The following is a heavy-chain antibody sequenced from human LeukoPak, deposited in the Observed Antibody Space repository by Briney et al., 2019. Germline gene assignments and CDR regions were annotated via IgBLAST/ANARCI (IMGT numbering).Heavy chain of an antibody. Sequence: GGSLRLSCAASGFTFSSYWMSWVRQAPGKGLEWVANIKQDGSEKYYVDSVKGRFTISRDNAKNSLYLQMNSLRSEDTAVYYCATRLGLGYCSSTSCYAWDIWGQGTMVTVSS. CDR3: ATRLGLGYCSSTSCYAWDI. J-gene: IGHJ3*02. V-gene: IGHV3-7*03. CDR2: IKQDGSEK. CDR1: GFTFSSYW. D-gene: IGHD2-2*01.